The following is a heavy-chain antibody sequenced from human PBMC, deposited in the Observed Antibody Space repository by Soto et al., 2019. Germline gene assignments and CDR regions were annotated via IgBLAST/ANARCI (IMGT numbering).Heavy chain of an antibody. CDR3: AKMTPYGGNYRAGFDG. CDR1: GFTFNNFA. J-gene: IGHJ3*01. Sequence: EVQLLESGGGLQQPGGSLRLSCAASGFTFNNFAMGWVRQAPGKGLAWISAVTGRSRSTYYADSVKGRFTISRNNCESTVYLQMDGLRVEDTAGYYGAKMTPYGGNYRAGFDGWGRGTMVTVAS. V-gene: IGHV3-23*01. CDR2: VTGRSRST. D-gene: IGHD1-26*01.